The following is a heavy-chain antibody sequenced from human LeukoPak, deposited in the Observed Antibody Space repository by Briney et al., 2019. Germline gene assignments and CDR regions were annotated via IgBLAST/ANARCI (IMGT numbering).Heavy chain of an antibody. D-gene: IGHD6-19*01. V-gene: IGHV3-30*04. Sequence: PGRSLRLSCAASGFTFSSYAMHWVRQAPGKGLEWVAVISYDGSNKYYADSVKGRFTISRDNSKNTLYLQMNSLRAEDTAVYYCAKAGGGWYGPGIDYWGQGTLVTVSS. CDR2: ISYDGSNK. CDR1: GFTFSSYA. J-gene: IGHJ4*02. CDR3: AKAGGGWYGPGIDY.